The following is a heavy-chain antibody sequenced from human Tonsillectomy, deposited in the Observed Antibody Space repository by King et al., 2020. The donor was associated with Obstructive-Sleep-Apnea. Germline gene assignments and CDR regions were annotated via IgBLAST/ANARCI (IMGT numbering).Heavy chain of an antibody. J-gene: IGHJ3*02. V-gene: IGHV1-18*04. D-gene: IGHD3-10*01. Sequence: QLVQSGVEVRKPGASVKVSCQASGYTFTRHGISWVRQAPAQGLEWMGWIGTYNGDTNYAQKMQGRVTITTDTSTSIVYMELRGLRYDDTAVYYCWGDSGGVESPHGDDSFDIWGQGTMVTVSS. CDR1: GYTFTRHG. CDR3: WGDSGGVESPHGDDSFDI. CDR2: IGTYNGDT.